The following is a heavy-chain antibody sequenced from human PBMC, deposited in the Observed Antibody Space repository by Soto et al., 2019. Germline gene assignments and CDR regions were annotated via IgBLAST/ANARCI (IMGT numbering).Heavy chain of an antibody. Sequence: PSETLSLTCTVSGGSISSYYWSWIRQPPGKGLEWIGYIHYSGSTNYNPSLKSRVTISVDTSKNQFSLKLSSVTAADTAVYYCARVVGSGYSSSWYLSTYYGMDVWGQGTTVTVSS. D-gene: IGHD6-13*01. J-gene: IGHJ6*02. CDR2: IHYSGST. V-gene: IGHV4-59*01. CDR3: ARVVGSGYSSSWYLSTYYGMDV. CDR1: GGSISSYY.